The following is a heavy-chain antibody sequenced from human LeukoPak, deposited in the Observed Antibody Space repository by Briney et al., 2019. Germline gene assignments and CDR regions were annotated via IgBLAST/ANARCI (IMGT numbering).Heavy chain of an antibody. V-gene: IGHV3-49*04. CDR2: IRSRAFGGTT. J-gene: IGHJ6*02. CDR1: GFSFGVYA. CDR3: SRVTGYHDFWSGRYKDAYYGMDV. D-gene: IGHD3-3*01. Sequence: GGSLRLPCTASGFSFGVYAVSWVRQAPGTGLEWVGFIRSRAFGGTTEYAAAVKGRFTISRDDSKSVAYLQMSNLKNEDTALYYCSRVTGYHDFWSGRYKDAYYGMDVWGQGTTVTVSS.